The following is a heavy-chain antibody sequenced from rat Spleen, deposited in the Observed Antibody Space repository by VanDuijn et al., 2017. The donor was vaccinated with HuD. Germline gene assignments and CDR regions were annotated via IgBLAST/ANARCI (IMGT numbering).Heavy chain of an antibody. CDR3: ARDLDGYFDY. D-gene: IGHD1-12*03. V-gene: IGHV2-45*01. CDR1: GFSLTSYN. Sequence: QVQLMESGPGLVQPSETLSLTCTVSGFSLTSYNVHWVRQPPGKGLEWMGVRWSGRSTDYKSALKSRLSISRDTSKNQVFLKMNSLQSEDTTTYYCARDLDGYFDYWGQGVMVTVSS. CDR2: RWSGRST. J-gene: IGHJ2*01.